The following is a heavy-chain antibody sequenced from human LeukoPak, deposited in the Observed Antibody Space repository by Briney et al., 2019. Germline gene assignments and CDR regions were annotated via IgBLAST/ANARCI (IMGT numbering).Heavy chain of an antibody. Sequence: SVKVSCKASGGTFSSYAISWVRQAPGPGLEWMGGIFPIFGTANYAQKFQGRVTITADESTSTAYMELCSLRSEDTAVYYCARHPEVYVPLDYWGQGTLVTVSS. D-gene: IGHD1-14*01. J-gene: IGHJ4*02. V-gene: IGHV1-69*13. CDR1: GGTFSSYA. CDR2: IFPIFGTA. CDR3: ARHPEVYVPLDY.